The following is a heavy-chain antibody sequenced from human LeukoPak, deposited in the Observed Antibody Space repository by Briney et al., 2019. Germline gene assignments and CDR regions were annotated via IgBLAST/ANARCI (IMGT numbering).Heavy chain of an antibody. J-gene: IGHJ4*02. CDR2: IGDSASNT. D-gene: IGHD3-22*01. V-gene: IGHV3-23*01. CDR1: GFIFSKYA. Sequence: PGGSLRLSCEAYGFIFSKYAMTWVRQAPGKGLEWVSSIGDSASNTYYADSVTGRFTISRDNSKNTLYLQMNSLRAEDTAVYYCARDPTPLKYYYDSSGYPDYWGQGTLVTVSS. CDR3: ARDPTPLKYYYDSSGYPDY.